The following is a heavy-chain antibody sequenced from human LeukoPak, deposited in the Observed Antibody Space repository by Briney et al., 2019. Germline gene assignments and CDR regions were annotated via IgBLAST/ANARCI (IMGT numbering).Heavy chain of an antibody. V-gene: IGHV2-5*02. D-gene: IGHD6-13*01. CDR1: GFSLSTSGVG. CDR2: IYWDDDK. J-gene: IGHJ4*02. CDR3: AHGGVSAAGKEGHFDY. Sequence: SGPTLVKPTQTLTLTCTFSGFSLSTSGVGVGWIRQPPGKALEWLALIYWDDDKRYSPSLKSRLTITKDTSKNQVVLTMTNMDPVDTATYYCAHGGVSAAGKEGHFDYWGQGTLVTVSS.